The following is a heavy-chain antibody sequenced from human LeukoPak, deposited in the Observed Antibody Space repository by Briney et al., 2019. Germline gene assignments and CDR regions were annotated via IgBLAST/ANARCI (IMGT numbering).Heavy chain of an antibody. CDR2: INSDGSST. D-gene: IGHD6-19*01. J-gene: IGHJ4*02. CDR3: ARGEYSSGWYVKDFDY. CDR1: GFTFSSYW. V-gene: IGHV3-74*01. Sequence: SGGSLRLSCAASGFTFSSYWMHWVRQARGKGLVWVSRINSDGSSTSYADSVKGRFTISRDNAKNTLYLQMNSLRAEDTAVYYCARGEYSSGWYVKDFDYWGQGTLVTVSS.